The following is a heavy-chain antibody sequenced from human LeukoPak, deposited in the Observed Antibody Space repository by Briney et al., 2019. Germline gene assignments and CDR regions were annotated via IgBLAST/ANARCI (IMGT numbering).Heavy chain of an antibody. CDR2: IHPSGSP. Sequence: SETLSLTCGVYGGSFSNYYLTWIRKPPGKGLEWIGEIHPSGSPNYNPSLRSRVTISPDMSKNQFSLTLTSLTAADTAVYYCARGEDQYKLGNYWGQGTPVTVSS. CDR3: ARGEDQYKLGNY. V-gene: IGHV4-34*01. D-gene: IGHD1-1*01. J-gene: IGHJ4*02. CDR1: GGSFSNYY.